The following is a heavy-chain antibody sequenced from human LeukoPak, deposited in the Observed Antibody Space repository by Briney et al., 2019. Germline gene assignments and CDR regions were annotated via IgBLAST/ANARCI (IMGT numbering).Heavy chain of an antibody. D-gene: IGHD3-10*01. CDR2: INWNGGST. Sequence: PGGSLRLSCAASGFTFDDYGMSWVRQAPGKGLEWVSGINWNGGSTGYADSVKGRFTISRDNAKNSLYLQMNSLRAEDTALYYCARVRPTYYYGSGRYGATDYWGQGTLVTVSS. J-gene: IGHJ4*02. CDR1: GFTFDDYG. CDR3: ARVRPTYYYGSGRYGATDY. V-gene: IGHV3-20*04.